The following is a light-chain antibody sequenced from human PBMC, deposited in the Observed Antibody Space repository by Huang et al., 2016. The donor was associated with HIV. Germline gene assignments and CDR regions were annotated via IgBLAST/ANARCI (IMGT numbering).Light chain of an antibody. CDR3: QQYNNWPPLT. CDR1: QSIGSN. V-gene: IGKV3-15*01. Sequence: EVVMTQSPNTLSVSPGERATLSCRASQSIGSNLAWYQQKPGQAPRLLIYRASARAAGVPARFSGSGSGTEFTLTISSLQSEDFAIYYWQQYNNWPPLTFGGGTKVEI. J-gene: IGKJ4*01. CDR2: RAS.